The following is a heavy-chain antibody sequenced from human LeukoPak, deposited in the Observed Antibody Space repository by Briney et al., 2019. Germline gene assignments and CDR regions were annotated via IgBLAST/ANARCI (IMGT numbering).Heavy chain of an antibody. D-gene: IGHD2/OR15-2a*01. V-gene: IGHV4-59*01. CDR2: IFYSGRT. CDR1: GGSISSDH. J-gene: IGHJ3*02. CDR3: ARKNDFEI. Sequence: SETLSLTCTVSGGSISSDHWNWIRQPPGRGLEWIGCIFYSGRTYYNPSLKSRVTISVDMSKSQFSLRLTSVTAADTAVYYCARKNDFEIWGQGTLVTVSS.